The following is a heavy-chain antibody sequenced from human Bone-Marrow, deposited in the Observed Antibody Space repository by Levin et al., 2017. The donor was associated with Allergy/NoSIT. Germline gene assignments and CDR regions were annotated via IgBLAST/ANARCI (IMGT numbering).Heavy chain of an antibody. Sequence: GGSLRLSCAASGFTFSNYGMHWVRQAPGKGLEWVAVIWFDGTDKNYGDSVKGRFTISRDNSKNTLYLQMNSLRAEDTAVYYCARDGWRIGSPTSRLDFWGQGTQVTVSS. J-gene: IGHJ4*02. CDR3: ARDGWRIGSPTSRLDF. V-gene: IGHV3-33*01. CDR1: GFTFSNYG. D-gene: IGHD2-8*02. CDR2: IWFDGTDK.